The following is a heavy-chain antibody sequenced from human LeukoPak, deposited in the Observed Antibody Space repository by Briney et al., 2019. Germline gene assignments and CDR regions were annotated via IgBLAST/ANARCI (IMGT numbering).Heavy chain of an antibody. V-gene: IGHV3-33*01. CDR1: GFTFSIYG. Sequence: PGRSLRLSCAASGFTFSIYGMHWVRQAPGKGLEWVAHIWYDGANKYYADSVKGRFTISRDNSKNTLYLQMDSLRAEDTAVYYCASNSGYDSAYWGQGTLVTVSS. CDR3: ASNSGYDSAY. J-gene: IGHJ4*02. D-gene: IGHD5-12*01. CDR2: IWYDGANK.